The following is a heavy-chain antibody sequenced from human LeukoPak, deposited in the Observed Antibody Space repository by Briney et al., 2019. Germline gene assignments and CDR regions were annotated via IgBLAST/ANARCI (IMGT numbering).Heavy chain of an antibody. CDR1: GYTFTGYY. CDR2: INPNSGGT. V-gene: IGHV1-2*02. D-gene: IGHD6-19*01. Sequence: ASVKVSCKASGYTFTGYYMHWVRQAPGQGLEWMGWINPNSGGTNYAQKFQGRVTMTRDTSISTAYMELSRLRSGDTAVYYCASPSVAGTWDFDYWGQGTLVTVSS. J-gene: IGHJ4*02. CDR3: ASPSVAGTWDFDY.